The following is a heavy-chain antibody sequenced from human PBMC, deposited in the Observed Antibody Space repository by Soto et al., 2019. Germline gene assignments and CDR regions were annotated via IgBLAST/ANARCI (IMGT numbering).Heavy chain of an antibody. Sequence: SETFPHPYTGSGGSISRNDWSGSRQPPGKGLECIGYFSYTESPSYNPSLKSRVTISVNTSKNQFSLKLSSVTAADTAVYYCARVNWEWRAFNIWGQGTMVTVS. CDR1: GGSISRND. D-gene: IGHD7-27*01. V-gene: IGHV4-59*01. CDR2: FSYTESP. CDR3: ARVNWEWRAFNI. J-gene: IGHJ3*02.